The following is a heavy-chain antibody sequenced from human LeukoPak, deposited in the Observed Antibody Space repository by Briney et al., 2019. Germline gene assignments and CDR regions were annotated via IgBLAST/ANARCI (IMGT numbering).Heavy chain of an antibody. V-gene: IGHV3-30*04. CDR1: GFTFSSYA. J-gene: IGHJ4*02. CDR2: ISYDGSNK. D-gene: IGHD6-25*01. CDR3: AGDQRYGFDY. Sequence: PGRSLRLSCAASGFTFSSYAMHWVRQAPGKGLEWVAVISYDGSNKYYADSVKGRFTISRDNSKNTLYLQMNSLRAEDTAVYYCAGDQRYGFDYWGQGTLVTVSS.